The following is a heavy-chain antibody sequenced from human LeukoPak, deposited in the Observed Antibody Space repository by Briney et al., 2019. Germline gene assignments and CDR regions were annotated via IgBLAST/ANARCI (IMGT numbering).Heavy chain of an antibody. V-gene: IGHV4-39*01. Sequence: SETLSLTCTVSGRSIFLGSYYWGWIRQPPGKGLEWIGSVDYSGSTYYSPSLKSRVTVSVDTSKNQFSLKLSSVTAADTAVYYCARHRGGWDAFDIWGQGTVVPVSS. CDR1: GRSIFLGSYY. CDR3: ARHRGGWDAFDI. CDR2: VDYSGST. J-gene: IGHJ3*02.